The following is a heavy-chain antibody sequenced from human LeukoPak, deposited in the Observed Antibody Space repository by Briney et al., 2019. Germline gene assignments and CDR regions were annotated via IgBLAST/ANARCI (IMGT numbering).Heavy chain of an antibody. V-gene: IGHV3-23*01. CDR3: ARHLSIAARPDFDY. CDR1: GFTFSSYA. D-gene: IGHD6-6*01. J-gene: IGHJ4*02. CDR2: ISGSGGST. Sequence: GGSLRLSCAASGFTFSSYAMSWVRQAPGKGLEWVSSISGSGGSTYYADSVKGRFTISRDNSKNTLYLQMNNLRAEDTAVYYCARHLSIAARPDFDYWGQGTLVTVSS.